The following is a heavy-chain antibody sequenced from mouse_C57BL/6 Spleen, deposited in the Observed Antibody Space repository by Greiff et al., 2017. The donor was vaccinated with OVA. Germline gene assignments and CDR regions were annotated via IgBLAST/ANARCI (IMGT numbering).Heavy chain of an antibody. V-gene: IGHV5-4*01. D-gene: IGHD1-1*01. CDR1: GFTFSSYA. CDR3: ARADYGSSYDWYFDV. Sequence: EVQVVESGGGLVKPGGSLKLSCAASGFTFSSYAMSWVRQTPEKRLEWVATISDGGSYTYYPDNVKGRFTISRDNAKNNLYLQMSQLKSEDTAMYYCARADYGSSYDWYFDVWGTGTTVTVSS. CDR2: ISDGGSYT. J-gene: IGHJ1*03.